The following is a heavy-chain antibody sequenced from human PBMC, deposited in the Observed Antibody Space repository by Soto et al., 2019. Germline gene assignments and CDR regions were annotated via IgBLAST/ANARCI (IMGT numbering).Heavy chain of an antibody. Sequence: PGGSLRLSCAASGFTFSSHGIIWVRQAPGKGLEWVSYISSTSSTKSYADSVKGRFTISRDNAKNSLYLQMNSLRDEDTAVYYCARRITMVRGPYYYYGMDVWGQGTTVT. CDR2: ISSTSSTK. D-gene: IGHD3-10*01. V-gene: IGHV3-48*02. CDR3: ARRITMVRGPYYYYGMDV. J-gene: IGHJ6*02. CDR1: GFTFSSHG.